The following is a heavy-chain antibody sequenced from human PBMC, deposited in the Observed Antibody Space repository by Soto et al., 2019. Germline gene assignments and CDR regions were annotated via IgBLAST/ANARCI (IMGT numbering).Heavy chain of an antibody. CDR1: GYTFTSAG. Sequence: QVQLVQSGAEVKNPGTSVKVSCKASGYTFTSAGISWVRQAPGQGLEWMGWISAYNGNKKYAQKVQGRVTMTTDTSTSTAYMELRSLTSDDTAVYYCARDLDGSGSYYTDYWGQGTLVTVSA. J-gene: IGHJ4*02. D-gene: IGHD3-10*01. CDR2: ISAYNGNK. V-gene: IGHV1-18*01. CDR3: ARDLDGSGSYYTDY.